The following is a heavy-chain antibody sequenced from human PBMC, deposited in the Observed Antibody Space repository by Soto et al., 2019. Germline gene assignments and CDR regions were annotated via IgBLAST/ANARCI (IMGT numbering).Heavy chain of an antibody. V-gene: IGHV1-69*04. D-gene: IGHD4-4*01. Sequence: SVKVSCKASGGTFSSYTISWVRQAPGQGLEWMGRIIPILGIANYAQKFQGRVTITADKSTSTAYMELSSLRSEDTAVYYCARDRATVTFPLYYYYMDVWGKGTTVTVSS. CDR2: IIPILGIA. CDR1: GGTFSSYT. J-gene: IGHJ6*03. CDR3: ARDRATVTFPLYYYYMDV.